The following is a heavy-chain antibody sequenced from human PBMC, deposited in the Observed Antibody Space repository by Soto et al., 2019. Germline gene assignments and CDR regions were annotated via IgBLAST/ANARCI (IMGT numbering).Heavy chain of an antibody. V-gene: IGHV4-59*01. CDR2: IYYSGST. CDR3: ARGGIAARRPCDY. J-gene: IGHJ4*02. Sequence: QVQLQESGPGLVKPSETLSLTCTVSGGSINNYYWSWIRQPPGRGLECIGYIYYSGSTIYNPSLKSRVTISVDTSKNQFSLKLSSVTAADTAVYYCARGGIAARRPCDYWGQGTLVTVSS. D-gene: IGHD6-25*01. CDR1: GGSINNYY.